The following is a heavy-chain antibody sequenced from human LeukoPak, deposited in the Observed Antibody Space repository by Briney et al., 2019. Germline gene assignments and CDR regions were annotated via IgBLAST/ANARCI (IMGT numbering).Heavy chain of an antibody. CDR2: MNPNSGGT. D-gene: IGHD3-9*01. J-gene: IGHJ4*02. CDR1: GYTFIDYY. V-gene: IGHV1-2*02. Sequence: GASVKVSCKASGYTFIDYYMHWVRQAPGQGLEWMGWMNPNSGGTNYAQKFQGRVTMTRDTSITTAYMEMSRLRSDDTALYYCARSPHILTGENFDYWGQGTLVTVSS. CDR3: ARSPHILTGENFDY.